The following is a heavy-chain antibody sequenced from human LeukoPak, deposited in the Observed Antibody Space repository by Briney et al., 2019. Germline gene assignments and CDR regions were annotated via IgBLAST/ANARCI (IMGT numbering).Heavy chain of an antibody. J-gene: IGHJ4*02. CDR1: GGSVRSGTYY. V-gene: IGHV4-61*01. CDR2: IYYSGST. D-gene: IGHD3-22*01. CDR3: AVYYYDGSGYSNFMDY. Sequence: PSETLSLTCTVSGGSVRSGTYYWSWIRQPPGKGLEWIGYIYYSGSTNYNPSLKSRVTTSVDTSKNQFSLTLNSVTAADTAVYYCAVYYYDGSGYSNFMDYWGQGILVTVSS.